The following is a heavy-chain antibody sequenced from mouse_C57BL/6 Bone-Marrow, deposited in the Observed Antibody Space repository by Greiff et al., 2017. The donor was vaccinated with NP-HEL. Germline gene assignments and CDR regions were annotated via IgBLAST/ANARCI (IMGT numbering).Heavy chain of an antibody. D-gene: IGHD2-14*01. Sequence: QVQLKQPGAELVKPGASVKLSCKASGYTFTSYWMHWVKQRPGRGLEWIGRIDPNSGGTKYNEKFKSKATLTVDKPSSTAYMQLSSLTSEDSAVYYCARGGYPYSFAYWGQGTLVTVSA. CDR1: GYTFTSYW. J-gene: IGHJ3*01. CDR2: IDPNSGGT. V-gene: IGHV1-72*01. CDR3: ARGGYPYSFAY.